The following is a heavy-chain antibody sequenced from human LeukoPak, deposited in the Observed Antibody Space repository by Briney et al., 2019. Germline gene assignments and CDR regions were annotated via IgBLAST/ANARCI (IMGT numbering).Heavy chain of an antibody. CDR2: FDPEDGES. CDR3: ATRSYYARGVYFDY. J-gene: IGHJ4*02. Sequence: ASVNVSCKVSGYTLTELSMHWVRQAGGKGREGMGGFDPEDGESIYAQKFQGRVTMTEVTSTDTDYMELSSLRSEDTAVYYCATRSYYARGVYFDYWGQGTLVTVSS. V-gene: IGHV1-24*01. CDR1: GYTLTELS. D-gene: IGHD3-10*01.